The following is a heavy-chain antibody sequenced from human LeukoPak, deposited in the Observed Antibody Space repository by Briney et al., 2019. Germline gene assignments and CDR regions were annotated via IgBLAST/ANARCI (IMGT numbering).Heavy chain of an antibody. CDR1: GFTFSSYD. Sequence: PGGSLRLSCAASGFTFSSYDMHWVRQATGKGLEWVSAIGTAGDTYYPGSGKGRFTISRENAKNSLYLQMNSLIAGDTAVYYCARWGYYDSSGHFDYWGQGTLVTVSS. D-gene: IGHD3-22*01. CDR2: IGTAGDT. CDR3: ARWGYYDSSGHFDY. V-gene: IGHV3-13*01. J-gene: IGHJ4*02.